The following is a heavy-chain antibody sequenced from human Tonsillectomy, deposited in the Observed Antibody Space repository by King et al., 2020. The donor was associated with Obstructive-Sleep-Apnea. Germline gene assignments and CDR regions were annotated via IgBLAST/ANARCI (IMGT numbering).Heavy chain of an antibody. CDR2: INQDGSQN. D-gene: IGHD3-3*01. Sequence: VQLVESGGALVQPGGSLRLTCAASGFSLSNYWVIWVRQAPGKGLEWVANINQDGSQNYYADFVRGRFTISRDNAKNLVHLQMSSLRAEDTAVYYCVRDRDHYERDNYYDVFDIWGQGTMVTVSS. CDR3: VRDRDHYERDNYYDVFDI. V-gene: IGHV3-7*01. CDR1: GFSLSNYW. J-gene: IGHJ3*02.